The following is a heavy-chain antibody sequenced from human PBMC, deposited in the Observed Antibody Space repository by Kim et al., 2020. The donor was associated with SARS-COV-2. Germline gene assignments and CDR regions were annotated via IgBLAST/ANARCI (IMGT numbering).Heavy chain of an antibody. J-gene: IGHJ6*02. D-gene: IGHD3-10*01. V-gene: IGHV3-30*02. Sequence: RCTISRDNSKNTLYLQMNSLRAEDTAVYYCAKNGALYYGSGNSPDYGMDVWGQGTTVTVSS. CDR3: AKNGALYYGSGNSPDYGMDV.